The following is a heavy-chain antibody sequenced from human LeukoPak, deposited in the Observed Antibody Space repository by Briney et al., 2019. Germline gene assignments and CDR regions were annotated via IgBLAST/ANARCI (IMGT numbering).Heavy chain of an antibody. CDR2: ISYDGSNK. J-gene: IGHJ4*02. D-gene: IGHD5-18*01. Sequence: GGSLRLSCAASGFTFSSYAMHRVRQAPGKGLEWVAVISYDGSNKYYADSVKGRFTISRDNSKSTLYLQMNSLRAEDTAVYYCARDGGYSYGLSYYFDYWGQGTLVTVSS. CDR3: ARDGGYSYGLSYYFDY. V-gene: IGHV3-30-3*01. CDR1: GFTFSSYA.